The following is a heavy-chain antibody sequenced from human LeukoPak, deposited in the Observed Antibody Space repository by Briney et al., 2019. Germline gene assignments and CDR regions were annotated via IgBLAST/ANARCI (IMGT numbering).Heavy chain of an antibody. CDR1: GFSLITSGVG. CDR2: IYWDDDK. Sequence: SGPTLVNPTQTLTLTCTFSGFSLITSGVGVGWIRQPPEKALEWLALIYWDDDKRYSPSLKNRLTITKDTSKNQVVLTVTNMDPVDTATYFCAHDSPGNYGFDLWGQGTLVTVSS. CDR3: AHDSPGNYGFDL. J-gene: IGHJ4*02. D-gene: IGHD3-9*01. V-gene: IGHV2-5*02.